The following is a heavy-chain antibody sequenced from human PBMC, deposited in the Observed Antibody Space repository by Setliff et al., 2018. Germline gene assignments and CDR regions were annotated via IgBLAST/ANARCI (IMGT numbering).Heavy chain of an antibody. J-gene: IGHJ4*02. CDR3: ARHAPGAIDY. CDR1: SDSINNYY. CDR2: FYFHGRT. V-gene: IGHV4-59*08. Sequence: SQTLSLTCTISSDSINNYYWSWIRQPPGKGLEWIGYFYFHGRTTYNPSLKSRATISQDTSKKHFSLTLTTMTAADTAVYYCARHAPGAIDYWGQGALVTVSS.